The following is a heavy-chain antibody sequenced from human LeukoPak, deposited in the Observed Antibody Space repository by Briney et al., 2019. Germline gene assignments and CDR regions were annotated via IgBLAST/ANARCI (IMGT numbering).Heavy chain of an antibody. Sequence: DPSETLSLTCTVSGGSISSYYWSWIRQPAGKGLEWIGRIYTSGSTNYNPSLKSRVTMSVDTSKNQFSLKLSSVTAADTAVYYCARDSLDYGDYEFWNYFDYWGQGTLVTVSS. CDR3: ARDSLDYGDYEFWNYFDY. CDR2: IYTSGST. D-gene: IGHD4-17*01. CDR1: GGSISSYY. J-gene: IGHJ4*02. V-gene: IGHV4-4*07.